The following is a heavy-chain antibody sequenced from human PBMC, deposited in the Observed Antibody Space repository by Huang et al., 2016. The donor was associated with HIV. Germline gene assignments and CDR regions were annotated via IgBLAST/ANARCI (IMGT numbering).Heavy chain of an antibody. CDR2: IKQDESEK. Sequence: VESGGRLVQPGGSIRLSCVGSTFRFGAYWMSWVRQSPGKGLEWVANIKQDESEKYYVDSVEGRFNISRDNAKKVLFLEMNNVRVEDTATYYCATKTAAMDIWGQGTTVTVS. CDR1: TFRFGAYW. V-gene: IGHV3-7*01. CDR3: ATKTAAMDI. J-gene: IGHJ6*02. D-gene: IGHD1-7*01.